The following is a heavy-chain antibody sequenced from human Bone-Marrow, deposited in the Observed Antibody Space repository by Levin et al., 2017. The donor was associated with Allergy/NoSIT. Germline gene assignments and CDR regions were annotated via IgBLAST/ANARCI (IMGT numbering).Heavy chain of an antibody. CDR2: IRSKAYGGTT. Sequence: GESLKISCTASGFTFGDYAMSWFRQAPGKGLEWVGFIRSKAYGGTTEYAASVKGRFTISRDDSKSIAYLQMNSLKTEDTAVYYCTRVGSIAARPGGPGSRWFDPWGQGTLVTVSS. CDR3: TRVGSIAARPGGPGSRWFDP. D-gene: IGHD6-6*01. CDR1: GFTFGDYA. V-gene: IGHV3-49*03. J-gene: IGHJ5*02.